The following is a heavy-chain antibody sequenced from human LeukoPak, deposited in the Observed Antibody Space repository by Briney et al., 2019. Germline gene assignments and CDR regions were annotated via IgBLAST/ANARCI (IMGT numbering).Heavy chain of an antibody. J-gene: IGHJ1*01. Sequence: GGSLRLSCAASGFTFSSYWLNWVRQTPGKGLEWVANIKEDGTEKYHVDSVKGRFTISRDNAKTSLYLQMNSLRFEDTALYDCARSIMGGEFFDKGGEGTQVRVP. D-gene: IGHD3-16*01. CDR2: IKEDGTEK. CDR1: GFTFSSYW. V-gene: IGHV3-7*03. CDR3: ARSIMGGEFFDK.